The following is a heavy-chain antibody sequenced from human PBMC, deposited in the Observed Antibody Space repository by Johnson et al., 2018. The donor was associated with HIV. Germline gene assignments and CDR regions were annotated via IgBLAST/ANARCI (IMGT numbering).Heavy chain of an antibody. CDR3: ARRSWAFDAFDI. D-gene: IGHD1-26*01. Sequence: VQLVESGGGLIQPGGSLRLSCAASGFTFSSYAMHWVRQAPGKGLEYVSAISSNGGITYYANSVKGRFTISRDNSKNTLYLQMNSLRAEDTAVYYCARRSWAFDAFDIWGQGTMVTVSS. V-gene: IGHV3-64*01. J-gene: IGHJ3*02. CDR1: GFTFSSYA. CDR2: ISSNGGIT.